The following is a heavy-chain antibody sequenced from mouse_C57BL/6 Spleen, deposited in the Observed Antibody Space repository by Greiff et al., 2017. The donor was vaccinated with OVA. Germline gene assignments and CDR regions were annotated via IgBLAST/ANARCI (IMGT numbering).Heavy chain of an antibody. CDR2: IWSGGST. CDR3: ARKPSGSSYYAMDY. CDR1: GFSLTSYG. V-gene: IGHV2-2*01. J-gene: IGHJ4*01. D-gene: IGHD1-1*01. Sequence: VQLQQSGPGLVQPSQSLSITCTVSGFSLTSYGVHWVRQSPGKGLEWLGVIWSGGSTDYNAAFISRLSICKENSKSQGCYIMNRLQAYDTAIYYCARKPSGSSYYAMDYWGQGTSVTVSS.